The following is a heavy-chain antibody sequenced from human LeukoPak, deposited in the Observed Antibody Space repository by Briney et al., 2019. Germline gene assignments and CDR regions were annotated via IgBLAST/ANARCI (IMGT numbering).Heavy chain of an antibody. J-gene: IGHJ3*02. V-gene: IGHV1-18*01. CDR2: ISAYNGNT. D-gene: IGHD3-22*01. CDR3: ARDVARLRWYYYDSSGYSSHDAFDI. Sequence: ASVKVSCKASGYTFTSYGISWVRQAPGQGLEWMGWISAYNGNTNYAQKLQGRVTMTTDTSTSTAYMELRSLRYEDTAVYYCARDVARLRWYYYDSSGYSSHDAFDIWGQGTMVTVSS. CDR1: GYTFTSYG.